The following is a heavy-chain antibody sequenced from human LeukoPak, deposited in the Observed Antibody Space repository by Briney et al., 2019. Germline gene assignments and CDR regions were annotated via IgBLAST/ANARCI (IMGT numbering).Heavy chain of an antibody. CDR3: ASAFSVTNYFDY. J-gene: IGHJ4*02. Sequence: SETLSLTCTVSGGSISSYYWSWIRQPPGKGLEWVGYIYYSGSTYYNPSLRSRLTISVDTSKNQFSLKLSSVTAADTAVYYCASAFSVTNYFDYWGQGTLVTVSS. D-gene: IGHD4-17*01. CDR2: IYYSGST. CDR1: GGSISSYY. V-gene: IGHV4-59*01.